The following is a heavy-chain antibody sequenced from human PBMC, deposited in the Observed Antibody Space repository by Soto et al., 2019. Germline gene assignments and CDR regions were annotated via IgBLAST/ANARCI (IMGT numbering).Heavy chain of an antibody. V-gene: IGHV1-3*03. CDR3: VMVGTMVRGVQPPFYYYYGMDV. D-gene: IGHD3-10*01. CDR2: INAGNGNT. CDR1: GYTFTSYA. Sequence: ASVKVSCKASGYTFTSYAMHWVRQAPGQRLEWMGWINAGNGNTKYSQKFQGRVTITRDTSTSTVYMELSSLRSEDMVVYYCVMVGTMVRGVQPPFYYYYGMDVWGQGTTVTVSS. J-gene: IGHJ6*02.